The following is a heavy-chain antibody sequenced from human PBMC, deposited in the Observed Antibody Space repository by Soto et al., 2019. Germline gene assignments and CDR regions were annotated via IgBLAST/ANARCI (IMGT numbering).Heavy chain of an antibody. CDR1: GYTFTSYG. D-gene: IGHD3-16*01. J-gene: IGHJ6*02. CDR2: ISAFNGQT. CDR3: AGGGDYYYGLDV. V-gene: IGHV1-18*01. Sequence: QVQLVQSGDEVKKPGASVKVSCRASGYTFTSYGVSWVRQAPGQGLEWMGWISAFNGQTNYIQKVQGRVALTTEASTSTAYMELRSLRSADTAVYYCAGGGDYYYGLDVWGQGTTGTVSS.